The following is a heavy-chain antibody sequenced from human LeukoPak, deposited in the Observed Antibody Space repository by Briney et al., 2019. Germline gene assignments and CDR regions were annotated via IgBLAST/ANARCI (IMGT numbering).Heavy chain of an antibody. D-gene: IGHD3-22*01. V-gene: IGHV4-34*01. CDR1: GGSFSGYY. CDR3: ARGPTYYYDSSGYRMMGNAFDI. Sequence: PSETLSLTCAVYGGSFSGYYWSWIRQPPGKGLEWIGEINHSGSTNYNPSLKSRVTISVDTSKNQFSLKLSSVTAADTAVYYCARGPTYYYDSSGYRMMGNAFDIWGQGTMVTVSS. CDR2: INHSGST. J-gene: IGHJ3*02.